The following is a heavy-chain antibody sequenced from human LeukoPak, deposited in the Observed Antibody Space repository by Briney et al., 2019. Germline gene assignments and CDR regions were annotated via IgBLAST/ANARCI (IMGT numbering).Heavy chain of an antibody. CDR2: INTNTGNP. CDR1: GYTFTSYA. D-gene: IGHD3-3*01. CDR3: ARVRGDFWSGYGYNYYGMDV. Sequence: ASVKVSCKASGYTFTSYAMNWVRQAPGQGLEWMGWINTNTGNPTYAQGFTGRFVFSLDTSVSTAYLQISSLKAEDTAAYYCARVRGDFWSGYGYNYYGMDVWGQGTTVTVSS. V-gene: IGHV7-4-1*02. J-gene: IGHJ6*02.